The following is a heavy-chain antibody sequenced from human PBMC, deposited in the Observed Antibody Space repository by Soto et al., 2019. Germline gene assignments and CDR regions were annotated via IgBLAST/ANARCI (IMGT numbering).Heavy chain of an antibody. J-gene: IGHJ4*02. D-gene: IGHD3-10*01. V-gene: IGHV1-69*18. Sequence: QVQLVQSGAEVKKPGSSVKVSCKASGGTFSSYAISWVRQAPGQGLEWMGRIIPIFGTANYAQKFQGRVPITADEPKSTAYMELSSLRSEDTDVYYCARVRRGGNGELLCPFDSWGQGTLVTVSS. CDR2: IIPIFGTA. CDR1: GGTFSSYA. CDR3: ARVRRGGNGELLCPFDS.